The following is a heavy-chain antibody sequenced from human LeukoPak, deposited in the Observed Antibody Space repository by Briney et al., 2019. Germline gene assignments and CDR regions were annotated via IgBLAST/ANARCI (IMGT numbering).Heavy chain of an antibody. CDR1: GGSISSYY. Sequence: SETLSLTCTVSGGSISSYYWSWIRQPPGKGLEWIGYIYYSGSTNYNPSLKSRVTISVDTSKNQFSLKLSSVTAADTAVYYCARVALDSSSWSPAYYFDYWGQGTLVTVSS. CDR2: IYYSGST. D-gene: IGHD6-13*01. CDR3: ARVALDSSSWSPAYYFDY. V-gene: IGHV4-59*01. J-gene: IGHJ4*02.